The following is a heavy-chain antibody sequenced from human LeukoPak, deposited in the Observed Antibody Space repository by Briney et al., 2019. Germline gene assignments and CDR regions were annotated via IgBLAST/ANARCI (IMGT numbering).Heavy chain of an antibody. J-gene: IGHJ4*02. CDR2: IYYSGST. CDR1: GGSISSGGYY. Sequence: SETLSLTCTVSGGSISSGGYYWSWIRQHPGKGLEWIGYIYYSGSTYYNPSLKSRVTISVDTSKNQFSLKLNSVTAADTAVYYCARNYYDSSGYYFDYWGQGTLVTVSS. V-gene: IGHV4-31*03. D-gene: IGHD3-22*01. CDR3: ARNYYDSSGYYFDY.